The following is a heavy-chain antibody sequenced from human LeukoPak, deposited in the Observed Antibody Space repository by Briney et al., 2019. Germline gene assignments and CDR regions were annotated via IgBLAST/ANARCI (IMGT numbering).Heavy chain of an antibody. CDR3: ARQDGISVLRGVN. CDR1: GYSFTNYW. Sequence: GESLKISCKGSGYSFTNYWIAWVRQMPGKGLEWMGIIYPGDSDIRYNPSFQGQVTISADKSISTAYLQWSSLRASDTAMYYCARQDGISVLRGVNWRQGTLVTVSS. J-gene: IGHJ4*02. CDR2: IYPGDSDI. V-gene: IGHV5-51*01. D-gene: IGHD3-10*01.